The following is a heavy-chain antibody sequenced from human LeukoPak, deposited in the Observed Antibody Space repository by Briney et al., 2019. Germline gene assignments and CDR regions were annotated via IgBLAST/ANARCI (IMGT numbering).Heavy chain of an antibody. V-gene: IGHV3-74*01. J-gene: IGHJ4*02. CDR1: GYTFSPYW. Sequence: PGGSLRLSCAASGYTFSPYWMQWVRQAPGKGLVWVSRMNSDGSSTAYADSVKGRVTISRDNAKNTLYLQTNRRRPEDASVCDCARYDYWGGAFYDGAQGTLVTVSS. D-gene: IGHD3-3*01. CDR3: ARYDYWGGAFYD. CDR2: MNSDGSST.